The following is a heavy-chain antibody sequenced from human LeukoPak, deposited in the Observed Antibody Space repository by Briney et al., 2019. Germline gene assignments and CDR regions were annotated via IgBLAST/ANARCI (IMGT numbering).Heavy chain of an antibody. CDR1: GFTFSSYG. CDR2: ISYDGSNK. Sequence: HSGGSLRLSCAASGFTFSSYGMHWVRQAPGKGLEWVAVISYDGSNKYYADSVKGRFTISRDNSKNTLYLQMNSLRAEDTAVYYCAKGLGTAMAPAADYFDYWGQGTLVTVSS. J-gene: IGHJ4*02. CDR3: AKGLGTAMAPAADYFDY. D-gene: IGHD5-18*01. V-gene: IGHV3-30*18.